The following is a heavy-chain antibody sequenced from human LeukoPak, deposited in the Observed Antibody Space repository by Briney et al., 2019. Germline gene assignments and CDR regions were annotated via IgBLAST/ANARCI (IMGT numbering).Heavy chain of an antibody. Sequence: ASVKVSCKASGYTFTSYDINWVRQATGQGLEWMGWMNPDNGNTGYARKFQGRVTMIRNTSISTAYMELSSLRSEDTAVYYCARVEEMATISFDYWGQGTLVTVSS. CDR3: ARVEEMATISFDY. V-gene: IGHV1-8*01. CDR1: GYTFTSYD. D-gene: IGHD5-24*01. J-gene: IGHJ4*02. CDR2: MNPDNGNT.